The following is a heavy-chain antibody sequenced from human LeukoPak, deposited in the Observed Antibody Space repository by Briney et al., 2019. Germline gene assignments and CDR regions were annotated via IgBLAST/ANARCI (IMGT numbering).Heavy chain of an antibody. CDR1: GFTFTTYW. CDR2: IKQDGSEN. CDR3: ARLLRGARFHGMDV. Sequence: LSGGSLRLSCAASGFTFTTYWMSWVRQAPGKGLEWGANIKQDGSENYYVDSVKGRFTISRDNAKNSLVLQMNSLRAEDTAVYYCARLLRGARFHGMDVWGQGTTVTVSS. V-gene: IGHV3-7*03. D-gene: IGHD6-6*01. J-gene: IGHJ6*02.